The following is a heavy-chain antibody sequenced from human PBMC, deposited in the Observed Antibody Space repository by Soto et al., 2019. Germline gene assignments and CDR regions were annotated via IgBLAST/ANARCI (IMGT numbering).Heavy chain of an antibody. D-gene: IGHD4-17*01. Sequence: EVQLVESGGGLVKPGGSLRLSCAASGFTFSSYSMNWVRQAPGKGLEWVSSISSSSSYIYYADSVKGRFTISRDNAKNSLYLQMNSLRAEDTAVYSCAGATVSRVLDAFDIWGQGTMVTVSS. CDR2: ISSSSSYI. CDR1: GFTFSSYS. V-gene: IGHV3-21*01. CDR3: AGATVSRVLDAFDI. J-gene: IGHJ3*02.